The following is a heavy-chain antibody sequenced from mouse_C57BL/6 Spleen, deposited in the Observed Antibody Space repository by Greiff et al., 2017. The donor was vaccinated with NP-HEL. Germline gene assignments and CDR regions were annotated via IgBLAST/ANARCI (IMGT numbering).Heavy chain of an antibody. D-gene: IGHD2-1*01. V-gene: IGHV7-3*01. Sequence: EVMLVESGGGLVQPGGSLSLSCAASGFTFTDYYMSWVRQPPGKALEWLGFIRNKANGYTTEYSASVKGRFTISRDNSQSILYLQMNALRAEDSATYYCARSPYGNYFDYWGKGTTLTVSS. J-gene: IGHJ2*01. CDR3: ARSPYGNYFDY. CDR2: IRNKANGYTT. CDR1: GFTFTDYY.